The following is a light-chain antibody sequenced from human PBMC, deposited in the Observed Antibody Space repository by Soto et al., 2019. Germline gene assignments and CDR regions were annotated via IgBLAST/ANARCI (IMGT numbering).Light chain of an antibody. CDR2: GAS. V-gene: IGKV3-20*01. J-gene: IGKJ2*01. Sequence: EIVLTQSPGTLSSSPGERATLSCRASQAVSNAYLAWYQHKPGQVPRLLIHGASNRAPGIPDRFSGGGSGTDFTLTINRLEPEDFAVYYCQQFGSSQYTFGQGTKLEIK. CDR1: QAVSNAY. CDR3: QQFGSSQYT.